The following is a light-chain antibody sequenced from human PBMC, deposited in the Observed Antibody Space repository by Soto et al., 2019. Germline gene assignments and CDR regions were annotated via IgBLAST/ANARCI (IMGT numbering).Light chain of an antibody. V-gene: IGKV3D-15*01. Sequence: EIVMTQSPATLSVSPGERATLSCRASQSVSSNLAWYQQKAGQAPRLLIYDASNRATGIPARFSGSGSGTEFTLTISSLQSEDFAVYYCQQYNNWWTFGQGTKV. CDR2: DAS. CDR1: QSVSSN. J-gene: IGKJ1*01. CDR3: QQYNNWWT.